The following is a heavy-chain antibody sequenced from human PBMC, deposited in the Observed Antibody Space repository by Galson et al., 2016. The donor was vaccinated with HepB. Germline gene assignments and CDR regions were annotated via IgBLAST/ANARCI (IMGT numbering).Heavy chain of an antibody. V-gene: IGHV3-66*02. D-gene: IGHD5-24*01. Sequence: LRLSCAASGFTVGNTYMSWVRQFPGKGLECVSVIFSGGTTFYADSVMGRFTISRDNSKNTLYLQMRNLRAEDSALYYCARDSGYNEHGGFDDWGQGTLVTVSS. J-gene: IGHJ4*02. CDR2: IFSGGTT. CDR3: ARDSGYNEHGGFDD. CDR1: GFTVGNTY.